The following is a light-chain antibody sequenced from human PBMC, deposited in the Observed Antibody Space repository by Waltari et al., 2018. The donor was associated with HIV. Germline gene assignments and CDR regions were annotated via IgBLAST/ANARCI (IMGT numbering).Light chain of an antibody. CDR3: ASNRLDYTLI. J-gene: IGLJ2*01. Sequence: QSALTQPASVSGFLGQSINISCTGISTDSRFYQYVSWYQQYPGKIPRLIIFDINNRPSGVSDHFAVSRSGNSASLTFSGLQSGDEAHYYCASNRLDYTLIFGGGTKLTVL. CDR2: DIN. CDR1: STDSRFYQY. V-gene: IGLV2-14*03.